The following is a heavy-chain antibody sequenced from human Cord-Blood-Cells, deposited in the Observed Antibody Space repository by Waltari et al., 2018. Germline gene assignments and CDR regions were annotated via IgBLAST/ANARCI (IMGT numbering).Heavy chain of an antibody. CDR1: GGTFSSYA. CDR2: IIPIFGTA. J-gene: IGHJ5*02. Sequence: QVQLVQSGAEVKKPGSSVKVSCKASGGTFSSYAISWVRQAPGQGLEWMGGIIPIFGTANYAQKFQGRVTITADESTSTAYMELSSLRSEDTAVYYCARVGEPYYDILTGYPNWFDPWGQGTLVTVSS. D-gene: IGHD3-9*01. V-gene: IGHV1-69*01. CDR3: ARVGEPYYDILTGYPNWFDP.